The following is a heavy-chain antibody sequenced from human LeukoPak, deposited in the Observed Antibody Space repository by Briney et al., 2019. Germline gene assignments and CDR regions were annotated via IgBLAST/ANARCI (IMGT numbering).Heavy chain of an antibody. Sequence: GASVKVSCKASGYTFTGYYMHWVRQAPGQGLEWMGWINPDSGGTNYAQNFQGRVTMTTDTSISTAYMELSRLKSDDTAVYFCSRDLRGMTTLTTQGTWGQGTLVTVSS. CDR1: GYTFTGYY. CDR3: SRDLRGMTTLTTQGT. J-gene: IGHJ5*02. D-gene: IGHD4-11*01. CDR2: INPDSGGT. V-gene: IGHV1-2*02.